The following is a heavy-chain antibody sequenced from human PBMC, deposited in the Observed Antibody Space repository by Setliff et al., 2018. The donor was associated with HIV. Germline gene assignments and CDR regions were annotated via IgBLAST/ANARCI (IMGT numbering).Heavy chain of an antibody. V-gene: IGHV4-59*04. CDR3: ATHVLQFLEWLSHFDY. J-gene: IGHJ4*02. CDR2: IFYSGNT. Sequence: SETLSLTCTVSGGSISSYYWSWIRQPPGEGLEWIGYIFYSGNTYYNPSLKSRVTISVDTSKNQFSLKLSSVTAADTAVYYCATHVLQFLEWLSHFDYWGQGTQVTVSS. CDR1: GGSISSYY. D-gene: IGHD3-3*01.